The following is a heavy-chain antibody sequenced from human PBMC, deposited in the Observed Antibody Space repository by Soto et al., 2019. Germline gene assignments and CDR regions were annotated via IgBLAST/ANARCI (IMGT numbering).Heavy chain of an antibody. V-gene: IGHV3-23*01. CDR2: ISGSGGST. CDR1: GFTFSSYA. D-gene: IGHD3-10*01. J-gene: IGHJ5*02. CDR3: AKDPIWFGESYNWFDP. Sequence: LRLSCAASGFTFSSYAMSWVRQAPGKGLEWVSAISGSGGSTYYADSVKGRFTISRDNSKNTLYLQMNSLGAEDTAVYYCAKDPIWFGESYNWFDPWGQGTLVTVSS.